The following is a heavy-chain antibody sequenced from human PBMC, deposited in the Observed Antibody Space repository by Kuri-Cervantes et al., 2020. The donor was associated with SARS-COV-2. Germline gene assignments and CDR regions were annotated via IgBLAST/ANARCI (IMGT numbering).Heavy chain of an antibody. CDR2: INPNFGGT. CDR1: GYTFTGYY. D-gene: IGHD7-27*01. Sequence: PLKAPSKPSGYTFTGYYIHWVRQAPGQGLEWMGWINPNFGGTNYAQEFQGRVTMTRDTSISTAYMNLSSLRSDDTAVYYCARAESETGHTLYFDSWGQGTLVTVSS. CDR3: ARAESETGHTLYFDS. J-gene: IGHJ4*02. V-gene: IGHV1-2*02.